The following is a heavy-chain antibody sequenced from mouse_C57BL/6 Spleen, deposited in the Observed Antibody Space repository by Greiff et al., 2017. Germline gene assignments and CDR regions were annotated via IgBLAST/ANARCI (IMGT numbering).Heavy chain of an antibody. D-gene: IGHD1-1*01. CDR3: ARERHYYGSSYGYFDV. J-gene: IGHJ1*03. CDR1: GYAFSSSW. V-gene: IGHV1-82*01. Sequence: QVQLQQSGPELVKPGASVKISCKASGYAFSSSWMNWVKQRPGKGLEWIGRIYPGDGDTNYNGKFKGKATLTADKSSSTAYMQLSSLTSEDSAVYVCARERHYYGSSYGYFDVWGTGTTVTVSS. CDR2: IYPGDGDT.